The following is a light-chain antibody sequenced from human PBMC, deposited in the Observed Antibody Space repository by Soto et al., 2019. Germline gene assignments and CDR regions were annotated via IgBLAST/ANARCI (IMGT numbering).Light chain of an antibody. J-gene: IGKJ2*01. V-gene: IGKV3-15*01. CDR3: QQYDKWPYT. CDR2: GAS. Sequence: EIVMTQSPATLSVSPGESATLSCWASQSVSSNLAWYRQKPGQAPRLLIYGASTRATGIPARFRGSGSGTEFTLTITSLQSEDFAVYYCQQYDKWPYTFGQGTNLEIK. CDR1: QSVSSN.